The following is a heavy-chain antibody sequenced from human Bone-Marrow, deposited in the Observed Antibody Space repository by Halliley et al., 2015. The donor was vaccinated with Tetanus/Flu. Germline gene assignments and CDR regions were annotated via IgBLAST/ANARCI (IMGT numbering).Heavy chain of an antibody. CDR2: SGSYI. CDR3: VRGHCSGSSCYIRTYYFDY. V-gene: IGHV3-21*01. Sequence: SGSYIYYTDSVKGRFTISRDNAKKSLYLEMNNLRAEDTAVYYCVRGHCSGSSCYIRTYYFDYWGLGTLVTVSS. J-gene: IGHJ4*02. D-gene: IGHD2-2*02.